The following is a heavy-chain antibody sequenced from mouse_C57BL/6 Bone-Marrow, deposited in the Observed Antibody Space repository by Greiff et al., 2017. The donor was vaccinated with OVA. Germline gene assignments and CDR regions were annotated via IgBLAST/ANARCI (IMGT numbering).Heavy chain of an antibody. CDR2: IYPGDGDT. CDR3: AAIYGSSPY. J-gene: IGHJ3*01. V-gene: IGHV1-82*01. D-gene: IGHD1-1*01. Sequence: VKLQQSGPELVKPGASVKISCKASGYAFSSSWMNWVKQRPGKGLEWIGRIYPGDGDTNYNGKFKGKATLTADKSSSTAYMQLSSLTSEDSAVYFCAAIYGSSPYWGQGTLVTVSA. CDR1: GYAFSSSW.